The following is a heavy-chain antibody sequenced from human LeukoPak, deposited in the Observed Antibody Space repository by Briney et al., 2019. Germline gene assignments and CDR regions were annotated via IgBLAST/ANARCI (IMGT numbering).Heavy chain of an antibody. V-gene: IGHV3-23*01. Sequence: GGSLRLSCSASGFTFSSYAMNWVRQAPGKGLEWVSGISGSGGSTYYADSVKGRFTISRDNSKNTLYLQMNSLRAEDTAVYYCAKEIYPYYDILTGYYPGAFDIWGQGTMVTVSS. D-gene: IGHD3-9*01. CDR2: ISGSGGST. CDR3: AKEIYPYYDILTGYYPGAFDI. CDR1: GFTFSSYA. J-gene: IGHJ3*02.